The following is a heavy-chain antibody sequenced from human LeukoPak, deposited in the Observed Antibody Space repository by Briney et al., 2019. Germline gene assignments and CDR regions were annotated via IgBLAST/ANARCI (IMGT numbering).Heavy chain of an antibody. CDR1: GFTFSSFW. V-gene: IGHV3-7*01. CDR2: INQDGSEK. Sequence: GGSLRLSCAASGFTFSSFWMSWVRQAPGKGLEWVANINQDGSEKYYVDSVKGRFTISRDNAKKSMSLQVNSLRAEDTSVYYCARSSHLRSSGYFRAFDYWGQGTLVTVSS. J-gene: IGHJ4*02. CDR3: ARSSHLRSSGYFRAFDY. D-gene: IGHD5-12*01.